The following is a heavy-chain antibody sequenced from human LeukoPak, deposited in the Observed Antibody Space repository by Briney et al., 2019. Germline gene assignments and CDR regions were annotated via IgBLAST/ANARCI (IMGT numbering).Heavy chain of an antibody. Sequence: PSETLSLTCTVSGCSISSSSYYWGWIRQPPGKGLEWIGSIYYSGSTYYNPSLKSRVTISVDTSKNQFSLKLSSVTAADTAVYYCARHPSGSYYSTQYNWFGPWGQGTLVTVSS. CDR3: ARHPSGSYYSTQYNWFGP. CDR2: IYYSGST. J-gene: IGHJ5*02. V-gene: IGHV4-39*01. CDR1: GCSISSSSYY. D-gene: IGHD1-26*01.